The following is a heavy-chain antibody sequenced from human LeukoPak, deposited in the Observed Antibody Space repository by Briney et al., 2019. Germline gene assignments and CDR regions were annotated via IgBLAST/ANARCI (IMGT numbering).Heavy chain of an antibody. CDR3: ARQDSGTYLNPLDI. J-gene: IGHJ3*02. D-gene: IGHD1-26*01. CDR1: GDSISSYY. CDR2: IYYTGST. Sequence: KSSEALSLTCTVSGDSISSYYWNWIRQPPGKGLEWIGYIYYTGSTNYNPSLKSRVTISVDTSKNQLSLKLRSVTAADTAVYYCARQDSGTYLNPLDIWGQGTVVTVSS. V-gene: IGHV4-59*08.